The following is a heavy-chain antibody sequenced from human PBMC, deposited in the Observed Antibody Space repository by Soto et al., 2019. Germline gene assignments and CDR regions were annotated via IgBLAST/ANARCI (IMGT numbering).Heavy chain of an antibody. CDR1: GGSISSGDYY. D-gene: IGHD3-10*01. CDR3: ARVRSSFEHALDI. CDR2: IYYSGST. J-gene: IGHJ3*02. V-gene: IGHV4-31*03. Sequence: SENPSLTCPISGGSISSGDYYWSWIRQHPGKGLEWIWYIYYSGSTYYNPSLKSRVTISVDTSKNQFSLKLSSVTSADTAVYYCARVRSSFEHALDIWGQGTMVTGSS.